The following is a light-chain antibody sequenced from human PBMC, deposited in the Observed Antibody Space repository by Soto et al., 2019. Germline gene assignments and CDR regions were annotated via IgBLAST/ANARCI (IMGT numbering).Light chain of an antibody. CDR3: VSYTTSASYV. CDR2: DIN. Sequence: QSALTQPASVSGSPGQSITISCTGTSSDVGNYIFVSWYRQHPGKAPKLMIYDINNRPSGASNRFSGSKSGNTASLTISGLQAEDEADYYCVSYTTSASYVFGTGTKATVL. CDR1: SSDVGNYIF. V-gene: IGLV2-14*01. J-gene: IGLJ1*01.